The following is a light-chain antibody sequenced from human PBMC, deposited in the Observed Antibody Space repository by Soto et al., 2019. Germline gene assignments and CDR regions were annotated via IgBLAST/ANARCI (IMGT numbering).Light chain of an antibody. J-gene: IGKJ3*01. CDR1: QSISTN. CDR2: GAS. Sequence: DLQMTQSSSSLSASVGERVTITCRASQSISTNLNWYQQKPGKAPKLLISGASALQGGVSSRFSGSGSGTGFTLTISSLQPEDSATYFCQQSHTTLFTFGPGTTVDLK. V-gene: IGKV1-39*01. CDR3: QQSHTTLFT.